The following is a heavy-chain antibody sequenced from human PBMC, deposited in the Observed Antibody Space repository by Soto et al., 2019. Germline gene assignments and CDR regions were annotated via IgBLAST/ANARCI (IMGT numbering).Heavy chain of an antibody. CDR2: ISGNGGTT. J-gene: IGHJ6*02. Sequence: GGSLRLSCSASGFSFSSNAMHWVRQAPGKGLEYVSAISGNGGTTYYADSVKDRFTISRDSPKNTLYLQVNSLKTEDTAVYYCVRSSRRDITASRGMDVWGQGTMVTVSS. CDR3: VRSSRRDITASRGMDV. D-gene: IGHD2-15*01. V-gene: IGHV3-64*04. CDR1: GFSFSSNA.